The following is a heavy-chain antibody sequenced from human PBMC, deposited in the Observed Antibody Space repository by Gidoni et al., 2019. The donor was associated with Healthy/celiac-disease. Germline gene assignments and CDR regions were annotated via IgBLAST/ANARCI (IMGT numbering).Heavy chain of an antibody. CDR2: IYHSGST. V-gene: IGHV4-4*02. J-gene: IGHJ3*02. Sequence: QVQLQESGPGLVKPSGTLSLTCAVSGGSISSSNWWSWVRQPPGKGLEWIGEIYHSGSTNYNPSLKSRVTISVDKSKNQFSLKLSSVPAADTAVYYCARRGHFYDSSGYYYITANVFDIWGQGTMVTVSS. D-gene: IGHD3-22*01. CDR1: GGSISSSNW. CDR3: ARRGHFYDSSGYYYITANVFDI.